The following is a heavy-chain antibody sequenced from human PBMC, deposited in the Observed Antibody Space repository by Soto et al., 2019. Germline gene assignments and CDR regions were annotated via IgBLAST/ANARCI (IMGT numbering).Heavy chain of an antibody. CDR1: VFAIIRGYY. CDR3: AREKVGTTFFDN. D-gene: IGHD1-1*01. CDR2: IYPSVSS. Sequence: PSETLSLTCSFSVFAIIRGYYCSWVRQPPGKGLEWIGSIYPSVSSYHNPSLATRLRLSIDTSKNQFTLNLTSVTAADTALYFCAREKVGTTFFDNWGQGIQVTVSS. J-gene: IGHJ4*02. V-gene: IGHV4-38-2*02.